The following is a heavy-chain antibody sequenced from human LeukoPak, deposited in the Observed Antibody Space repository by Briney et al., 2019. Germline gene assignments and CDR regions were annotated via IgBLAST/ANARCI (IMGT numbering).Heavy chain of an antibody. D-gene: IGHD6-19*01. J-gene: IGHJ4*02. CDR3: AAPGYSSGWYGL. CDR2: IVVGSNNT. Sequence: SAKVSCKASGFTFATSAVQWVRQARGQRLEWIGWIVVGSNNTNYAQKFQERATITRDLSTGTAYMELSSLRPEDTAVYYCAAPGYSSGWYGLWGQGTLVTVSS. CDR1: GFTFATSA. V-gene: IGHV1-58*01.